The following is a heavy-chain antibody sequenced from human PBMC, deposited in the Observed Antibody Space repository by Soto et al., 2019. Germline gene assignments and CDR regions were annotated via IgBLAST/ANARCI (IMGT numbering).Heavy chain of an antibody. V-gene: IGHV1-3*01. Sequence: TSVKVSCKDSGYSLTSYARHWVRQAPGQRLEWMGWINAGNGNTKYSQKFQGRVTITRDTSASTAYMELSSLRSEDTAVYYCARLNGYCVSTGCHGYYGMDVWGQGTTVTVSS. CDR1: GYSLTSYA. CDR3: ARLNGYCVSTGCHGYYGMDV. D-gene: IGHD2-2*03. CDR2: INAGNGNT. J-gene: IGHJ6*02.